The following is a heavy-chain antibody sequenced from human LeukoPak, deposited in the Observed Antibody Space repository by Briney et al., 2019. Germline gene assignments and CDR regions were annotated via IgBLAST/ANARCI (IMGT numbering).Heavy chain of an antibody. V-gene: IGHV1-69*13. CDR3: AKGLRGYSGYDLTDYYYYMDV. CDR2: IIPIFGTA. J-gene: IGHJ6*03. Sequence: SVKVSCKASGYTFTSYGISWVRQAPGQGLEWMGGIIPIFGTANYAQKFQGRVTITADESTSTAYMELSSLRSEDTAVYYCAKGLRGYSGYDLTDYYYYMDVWGKGTTVTISS. CDR1: GYTFTSYG. D-gene: IGHD5-12*01.